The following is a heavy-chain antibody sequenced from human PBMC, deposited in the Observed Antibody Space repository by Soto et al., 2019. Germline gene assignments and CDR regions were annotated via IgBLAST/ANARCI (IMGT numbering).Heavy chain of an antibody. Sequence: SVKVSCKASGGTFSSYAISWVRQAPGQGLEWMGGIIPIFGTANYAQKFQGRVTITADESTSTAYMELSSLRSEDTAVYYCARVLMNGSGYTTAGAFDICGQGTMVTVSS. CDR1: GGTFSSYA. V-gene: IGHV1-69*13. D-gene: IGHD3-22*01. CDR2: IIPIFGTA. CDR3: ARVLMNGSGYTTAGAFDI. J-gene: IGHJ3*02.